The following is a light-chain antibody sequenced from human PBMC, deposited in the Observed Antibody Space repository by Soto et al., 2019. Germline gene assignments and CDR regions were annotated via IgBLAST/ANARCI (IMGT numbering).Light chain of an antibody. V-gene: IGLV2-8*01. Sequence: QSALTQPPSASGSPGQSVTISCTGTNSDVGGYNYVSWYQQHPGKAPKLMIYELSKRPSGVPDRFSGSKSGNTASLTVSGLQAEDEADYYCRSYAGSNNFVVFGGGTKLTVL. CDR3: RSYAGSNNFVV. J-gene: IGLJ2*01. CDR2: ELS. CDR1: NSDVGGYNY.